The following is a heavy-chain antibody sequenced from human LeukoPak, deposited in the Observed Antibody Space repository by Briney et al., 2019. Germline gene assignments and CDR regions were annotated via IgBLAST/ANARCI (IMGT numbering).Heavy chain of an antibody. CDR1: GFTFSSYS. D-gene: IGHD3-3*01. V-gene: IGHV3-21*01. J-gene: IGHJ4*02. CDR3: ARGIFGVVILDY. Sequence: GGSLRLSCAASGFTFSSYSMNWVRQAPGKGLEWVSSISSSSSYIYYADSVKGRFTISRDNAKNSLYLQMNSLRAEDTAVYYCARGIFGVVILDYWGQGTLVTVSS. CDR2: ISSSSSYI.